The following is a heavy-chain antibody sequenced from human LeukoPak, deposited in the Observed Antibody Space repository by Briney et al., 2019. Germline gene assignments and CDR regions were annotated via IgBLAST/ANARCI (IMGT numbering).Heavy chain of an antibody. D-gene: IGHD3-22*01. J-gene: IGHJ3*02. CDR1: GYTFTRHY. Sequence: ASVKVSCKASGYTFTRHYMNWVRQAPGQGLEWMGKINPSSGGTGYAQKFQGRVTMTRDTSTSTVYMELTSLRSEDTAVYYCARDLLQMMSVAFDIWGQGTMVTVSS. V-gene: IGHV1-46*01. CDR3: ARDLLQMMSVAFDI. CDR2: INPSSGGT.